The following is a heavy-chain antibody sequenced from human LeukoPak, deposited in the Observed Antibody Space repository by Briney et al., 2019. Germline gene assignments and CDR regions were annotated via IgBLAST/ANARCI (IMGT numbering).Heavy chain of an antibody. J-gene: IGHJ6*02. CDR3: AIPPLSGTGSSRPLAGMDV. CDR2: INNVASHI. CDR1: GFTFSDSA. Sequence: GGSLRLSCAASGFTFSDSAMNWVRQAPGKGLEWVSSINNVASHIYYADSVKGRFTISRDNARNSLYLQMNSLRAEDTAVYYCAIPPLSGTGSSRPLAGMDVWGQGTTVTVSS. D-gene: IGHD3-10*01. V-gene: IGHV3-21*01.